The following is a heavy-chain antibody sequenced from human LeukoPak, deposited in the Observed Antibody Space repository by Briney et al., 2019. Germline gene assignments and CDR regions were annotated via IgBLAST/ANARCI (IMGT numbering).Heavy chain of an antibody. V-gene: IGHV4-34*01. CDR2: INHSGNT. CDR3: ATLAVADPYNWFDP. CDR1: GGSFSGYY. J-gene: IGHJ5*02. D-gene: IGHD6-19*01. Sequence: SETLSLTCAVYGGSFSGYYWSWIRQPPGKRLEWIGEINHSGNTNYNPSLKSRLTISVDTSKNQFSLKLSSVTAADTAVYCCATLAVADPYNWFDPWGQGTLVTVSS.